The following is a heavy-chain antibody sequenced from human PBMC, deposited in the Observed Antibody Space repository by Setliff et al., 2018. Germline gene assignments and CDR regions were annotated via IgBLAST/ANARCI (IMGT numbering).Heavy chain of an antibody. CDR2: IYPADSDT. CDR1: GYTFTNYW. Sequence: GESLKISCKGSGYTFTNYWIAWVRQMPGKGLEYMGIIYPADSDTTYSPSFQGQVTISADKSINTAYLQWSSLKASDTAMYYCARLGWSDAFDIWGQGTMVTVSS. D-gene: IGHD6-19*01. V-gene: IGHV5-51*01. J-gene: IGHJ3*02. CDR3: ARLGWSDAFDI.